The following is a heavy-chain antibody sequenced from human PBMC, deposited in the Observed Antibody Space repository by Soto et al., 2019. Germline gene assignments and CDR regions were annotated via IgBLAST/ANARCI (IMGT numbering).Heavy chain of an antibody. J-gene: IGHJ6*02. CDR3: ARGRPGRNYYYYGMDV. CDR1: GFTFSSYS. V-gene: IGHV3-21*01. CDR2: ISSSSSYI. Sequence: PGGSLRLSCAASGFTFSSYSMNWVRQAPGKGLEWVSSISSSSSYIYYADSVKGRFTISRDNAKNSLYLQMNSLRAVDTAVYYCARGRPGRNYYYYGMDVWGQGTTVTVSS. D-gene: IGHD3-10*01.